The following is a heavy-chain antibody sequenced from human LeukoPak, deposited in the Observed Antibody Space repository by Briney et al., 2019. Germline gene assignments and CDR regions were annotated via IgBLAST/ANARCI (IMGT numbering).Heavy chain of an antibody. J-gene: IGHJ3*02. CDR2: INHSGST. CDR1: GGSFSGYY. D-gene: IGHD6-13*01. V-gene: IGHV4-34*01. CDR3: ARVRYRSLDAFDI. Sequence: PSETLSLTCAVYGGSFSGYYWSWIRQPPGKGLEWIGEINHSGSTNYNPSLKSRVTISVDTSKNQFSLKLSSVTAADTAVYYCARVRYRSLDAFDIWGQGAMVTVSS.